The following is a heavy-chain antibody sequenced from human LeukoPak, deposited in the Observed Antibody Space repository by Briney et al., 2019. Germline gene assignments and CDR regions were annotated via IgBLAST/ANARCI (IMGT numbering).Heavy chain of an antibody. J-gene: IGHJ4*02. D-gene: IGHD3-9*01. CDR3: AREGYDILTGYQVGFDF. V-gene: IGHV3-30*04. Sequence: GGSLRLSCEASGFTFSNYAIHWVRQAPGKGLEWVAVISNDGSNKYYADSVKGRFTISRDNSKNTLYLQMSSLRAEDTAVCYCAREGYDILTGYQVGFDFWGQGTLVTVSS. CDR1: GFTFSNYA. CDR2: ISNDGSNK.